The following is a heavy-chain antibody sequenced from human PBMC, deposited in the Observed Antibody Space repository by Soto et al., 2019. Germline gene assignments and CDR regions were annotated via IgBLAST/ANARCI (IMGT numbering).Heavy chain of an antibody. Sequence: TSETLSLTCTVSGGSISSGGYYWSWIRQHPGKGLEWIGYIYYSGSTYYNPSLKSRVTISVDTSKNQFSLKLSSVTAVDTAVYYCARDLAGTGGGMDVWGQGTTVTVSS. CDR1: GGSISSGGYY. CDR2: IYYSGST. CDR3: ARDLAGTGGGMDV. D-gene: IGHD1-1*01. J-gene: IGHJ6*02. V-gene: IGHV4-31*03.